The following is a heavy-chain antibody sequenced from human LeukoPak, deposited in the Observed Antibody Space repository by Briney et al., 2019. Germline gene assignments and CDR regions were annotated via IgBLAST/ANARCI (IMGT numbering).Heavy chain of an antibody. V-gene: IGHV3-9*01. CDR2: ISWNSGSI. D-gene: IGHD4-17*01. J-gene: IGHJ4*02. CDR1: GFTFDDYA. CDR3: AKGQDYGDLYYFDY. Sequence: GGSLRLSCAASGFTFDDYAMHWVRQAPGKGLEWVSGISWNSGSIGYADSVKGRFTISRDNSKNTLYLQMNSLRAEDTAVYYCAKGQDYGDLYYFDYWGQGTLVTVSS.